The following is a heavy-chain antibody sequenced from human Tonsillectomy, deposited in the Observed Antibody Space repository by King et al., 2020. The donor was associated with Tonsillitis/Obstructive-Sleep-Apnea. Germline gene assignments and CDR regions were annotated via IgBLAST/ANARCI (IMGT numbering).Heavy chain of an antibody. CDR1: GFTFTNAW. CDR3: TTSWGDYTRDTYRLDYFDY. D-gene: IGHD3-16*02. CDR2: IKRKTDGGTT. Sequence: VQLVQSGGGLVKPGGSLILSCAVSGFTFTNAWMSWVRQAPGKGLEWVGRIKRKTDGGTTDYAAPVKGRFTISRDDSKNTLYLQMNSLKTEDTAVYYCTTSWGDYTRDTYRLDYFDYWGQGTQVTVSS. V-gene: IGHV3-15*01. J-gene: IGHJ4*02.